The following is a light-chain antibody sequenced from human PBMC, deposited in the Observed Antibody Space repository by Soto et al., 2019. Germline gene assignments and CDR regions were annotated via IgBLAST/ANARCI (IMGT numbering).Light chain of an antibody. Sequence: DIHMTQSPSIGLASVLDIVIITFLASQSISSWLAWYHQMPGKAPKLLIYDASSLHSGVPSRFSGSGSGTDFTLTISNLQPKDFATYYCQQYNSYSGTFGQGTKVDIK. CDR1: QSISSW. CDR2: DAS. J-gene: IGKJ1*01. CDR3: QQYNSYSGT. V-gene: IGKV1-5*01.